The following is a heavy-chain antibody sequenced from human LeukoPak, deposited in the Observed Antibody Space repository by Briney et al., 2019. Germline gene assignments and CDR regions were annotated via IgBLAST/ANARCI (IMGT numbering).Heavy chain of an antibody. Sequence: GGSLRLACAASGFTFSSSAMSWVRQVPGRGLEWVSGISGSGDNTYYADSVKGRFTISRDNSKNTLYVQVNSLGTEDTAAYYCAKGSYYDSSGSFYFDYWGQGTLVTVSS. CDR3: AKGSYYDSSGSFYFDY. CDR1: GFTFSSSA. D-gene: IGHD3-22*01. J-gene: IGHJ4*02. V-gene: IGHV3-23*01. CDR2: ISGSGDNT.